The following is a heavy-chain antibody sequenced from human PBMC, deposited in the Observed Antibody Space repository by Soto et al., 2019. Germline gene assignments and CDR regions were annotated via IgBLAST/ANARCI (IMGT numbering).Heavy chain of an antibody. D-gene: IGHD2-21*01. CDR3: ARQYVTAATIPLLSYDY. CDR2: IYPTDSDS. V-gene: IGHV5-51*01. CDR1: GYSFTNYW. J-gene: IGHJ4*02. Sequence: PGESLNISCKGSGYSFTNYWIAWVRQMPGKGVEWMGVIYPTDSDSRYSPSFQGHVTISADNSISTAYLHWSSLKASDTAMYYCARQYVTAATIPLLSYDYWFQGSLVTVSS.